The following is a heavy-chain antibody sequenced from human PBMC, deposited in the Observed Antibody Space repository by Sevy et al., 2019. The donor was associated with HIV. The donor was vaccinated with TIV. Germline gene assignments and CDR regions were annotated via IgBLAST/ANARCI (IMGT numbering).Heavy chain of an antibody. Sequence: GGSLRLSCTGSGFTFGDYAMIWFRQAPGMGLEGVGFGRSKDYGGETEYAASVKGRFTMSRDESKSIADLQMNSLKTEETAVYYCTRSYYSDSSGYSDYWGQGTLVTVSS. D-gene: IGHD3-22*01. CDR3: TRSYYSDSSGYSDY. V-gene: IGHV3-49*03. CDR1: GFTFGDYA. CDR2: GRSKDYGGET. J-gene: IGHJ4*02.